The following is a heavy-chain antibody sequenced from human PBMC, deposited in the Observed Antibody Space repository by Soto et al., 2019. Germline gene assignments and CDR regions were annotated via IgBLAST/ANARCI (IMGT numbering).Heavy chain of an antibody. J-gene: IGHJ5*02. CDR3: VKDRAPRDGYKAQPGS. CDR1: GFTFSIYA. CDR2: VSTNGGTS. D-gene: IGHD5-12*01. V-gene: IGHV3-64D*06. Sequence: GGSLRLSCSASGFTFSIYAMHWVRQAPGKGLEYVSAVSTNGGTSYYADSVKGRFTISRDNSRNTLYLQMNSLRPEDTAVYYCVKDRAPRDGYKAQPGSWGLGTLVTVSS.